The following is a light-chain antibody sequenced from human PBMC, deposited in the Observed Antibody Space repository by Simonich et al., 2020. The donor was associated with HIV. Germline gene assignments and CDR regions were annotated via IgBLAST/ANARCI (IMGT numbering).Light chain of an antibody. CDR2: DAA. Sequence: AIPLTQSPSSLSASVGARVTIACRASQGISRALALYPQKPGKAPKILSYDAASLESGVPSRFSGSGSGTDFTLTISSLQPEDFATYYCQQFNSYPITFGQGTRLEIK. J-gene: IGKJ5*01. CDR1: QGISRA. CDR3: QQFNSYPIT. V-gene: IGKV1-13*02.